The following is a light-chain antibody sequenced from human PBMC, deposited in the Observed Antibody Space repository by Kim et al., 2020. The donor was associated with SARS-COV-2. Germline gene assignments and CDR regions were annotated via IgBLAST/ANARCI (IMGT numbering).Light chain of an antibody. J-gene: IGKJ3*01. CDR2: KVS. V-gene: IGKV2-30*01. Sequence: PASIYCRASQSLVKRERNNYLNWFQQRPGQSPLRLIYKVSNRDTGVPERFSGSGSGTDFTLKISRVEAEDIAVYYCMQDEHRPFTFGRGTKVDIK. CDR3: MQDEHRPFT. CDR1: QSLVKRERNNY.